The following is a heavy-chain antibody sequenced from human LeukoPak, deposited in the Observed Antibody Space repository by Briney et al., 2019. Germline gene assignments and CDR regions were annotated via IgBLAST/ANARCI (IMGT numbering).Heavy chain of an antibody. Sequence: GGSLRLSCAASGFTFSSYSMNWVRQAPGKGLEWVSSISSSSSYIYYADSVKGRFTISRDNAKNSLYLQMNSLRAEDTAVYYCARDHSSGRYFDFWGQGTLVTVSS. V-gene: IGHV3-21*01. CDR1: GFTFSSYS. J-gene: IGHJ4*02. CDR3: ARDHSSGRYFDF. CDR2: ISSSSSYI. D-gene: IGHD3-22*01.